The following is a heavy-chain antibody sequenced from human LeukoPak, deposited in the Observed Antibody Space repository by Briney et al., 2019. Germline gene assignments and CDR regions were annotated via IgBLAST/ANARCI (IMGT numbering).Heavy chain of an antibody. V-gene: IGHV4-61*01. CDR1: GYSITSGYY. Sequence: SETLSLTCAVSGYSITSGYYWSWIRQPPGKGLEWIGYIYYSGSTNYNPSLKSRVTISVDTSKNQFSLKLSSVTAADTAVYYCARDLPFRDGDCPWGQGTLVTVSS. J-gene: IGHJ5*02. CDR2: IYYSGST. CDR3: ARDLPFRDGDCP. D-gene: IGHD2-15*01.